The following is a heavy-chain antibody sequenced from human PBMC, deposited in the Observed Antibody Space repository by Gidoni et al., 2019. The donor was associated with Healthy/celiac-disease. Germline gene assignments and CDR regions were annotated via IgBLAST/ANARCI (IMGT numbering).Heavy chain of an antibody. Sequence: QGQLVQSGAEVKKPGSSVKVSCKASGGTFSSYAISWVRQAPGQGLEWMGGLIPILGTANYAQKFQGRATFPADEPTRTAYMELGSLRSEAPAVYYCARGRGWIQPDYWGQGTLVTVSS. J-gene: IGHJ4*02. D-gene: IGHD5-18*01. CDR3: ARGRGWIQPDY. V-gene: IGHV1-69*01. CDR2: LIPILGTA. CDR1: GGTFSSYA.